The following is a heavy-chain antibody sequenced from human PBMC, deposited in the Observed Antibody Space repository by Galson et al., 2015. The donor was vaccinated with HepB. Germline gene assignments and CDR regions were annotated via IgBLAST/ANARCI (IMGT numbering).Heavy chain of an antibody. V-gene: IGHV3-30*18. D-gene: IGHD3-22*01. J-gene: IGHJ3*02. CDR2: ISYDGSNK. CDR3: AKAGYYDSRLFDI. Sequence: SLRLSCAASGFTFSSYGMHWVRQAPGKGLEWVAVISYDGSNKYYADSVKGRFTISRDNSKNTLYLQMNSLRAEDTAVYYCAKAGYYDSRLFDIWGQGTMVTVSS. CDR1: GFTFSSYG.